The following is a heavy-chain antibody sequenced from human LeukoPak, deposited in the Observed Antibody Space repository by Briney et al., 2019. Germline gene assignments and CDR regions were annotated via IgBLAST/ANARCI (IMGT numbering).Heavy chain of an antibody. D-gene: IGHD3-22*01. CDR3: AKRSSVGAFDI. CDR1: GFTFSSYA. V-gene: IGHV3-23*01. CDR2: ISGSGDST. J-gene: IGHJ3*02. Sequence: GESLRLSCAASGFTFSSYAMRWVRQAPGKGLEWVSAISGSGDSTYYADSVKGRFTISRDNSKNTLYLQMNSLRAEDTAVYYCAKRSSVGAFDIWGQGTMVTVSS.